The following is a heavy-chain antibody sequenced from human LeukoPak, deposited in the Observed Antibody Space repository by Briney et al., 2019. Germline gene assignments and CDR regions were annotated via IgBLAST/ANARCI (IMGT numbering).Heavy chain of an antibody. Sequence: PGGSLRLSCAASGFTFSGSAIHWVRQASGKGLEGVGRIRSKTNSYATSYAASVKGRFALSRDDSKNTAYLQMNRLKTEDTAVYYCTRYNVGFESWGQGTLVTVSS. CDR2: IRSKTNSYAT. V-gene: IGHV3-73*01. J-gene: IGHJ4*02. D-gene: IGHD1-1*01. CDR1: GFTFSGSA. CDR3: TRYNVGFES.